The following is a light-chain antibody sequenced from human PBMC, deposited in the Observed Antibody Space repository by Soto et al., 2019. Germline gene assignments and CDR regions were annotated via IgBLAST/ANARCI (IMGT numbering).Light chain of an antibody. CDR1: SSDVGGYNY. V-gene: IGLV2-14*01. CDR2: EVS. Sequence: QSALTQPASVSGSPGQSITISCTGTSSDVGGYNYVSWYQQHPGKAPKLMIYEVSNRPSGVSNRFSGSKSGNTDSLTISGLQAEYEADYYCSSYTSSSSLGVFGGGTKLTVL. CDR3: SSYTSSSSLGV. J-gene: IGLJ2*01.